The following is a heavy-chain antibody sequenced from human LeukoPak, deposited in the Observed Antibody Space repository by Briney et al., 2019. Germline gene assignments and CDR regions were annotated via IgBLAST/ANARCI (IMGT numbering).Heavy chain of an antibody. CDR3: AREEASVGDY. J-gene: IGHJ4*02. Sequence: SETLSLTCTVSGGSISSNSHYWAWIRQPPGKGLEWIGSIHYSGSTFYSPSLKSRVTISVDTSKNQFSLILPSGTASDTAVYYCAREEASVGDYWGQGILVTVSS. CDR1: GGSISSNSHY. CDR2: IHYSGST. V-gene: IGHV4-39*01. D-gene: IGHD2-21*01.